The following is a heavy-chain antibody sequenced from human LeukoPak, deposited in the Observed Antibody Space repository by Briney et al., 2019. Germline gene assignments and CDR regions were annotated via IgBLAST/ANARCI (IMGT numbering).Heavy chain of an antibody. V-gene: IGHV3-74*01. D-gene: IGHD1-14*01. CDR3: ARDSRNDAFDV. CDR2: IDSDGSNT. J-gene: IGHJ3*01. Sequence: GGSLRLSCAASGFTASGFTFNTYWMHWVRQAPGKGLVWVSRIDSDGSNTRYADSVKGRFTISRDNAKNTVYLQMNSLGAEDTAVYYCARDSRNDAFDVWGQGTKVTVSS. CDR1: GFTFNTYW.